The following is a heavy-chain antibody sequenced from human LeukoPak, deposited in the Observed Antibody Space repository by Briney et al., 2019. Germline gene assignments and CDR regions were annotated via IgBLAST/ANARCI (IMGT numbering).Heavy chain of an antibody. CDR1: GGSISSYY. J-gene: IGHJ5*02. V-gene: IGHV4-59*01. D-gene: IGHD3-22*01. Sequence: SETLSLTCTVSGGSISSYYWSWIRQPPGKGLEWIGYIYYSGSTNYNPSLKSRVTISVDTSKNQFSLKPSSVTAADTAVYYCARDAYYDSSGPYHGNWFDPWGQGALVTVSS. CDR3: ARDAYYDSSGPYHGNWFDP. CDR2: IYYSGST.